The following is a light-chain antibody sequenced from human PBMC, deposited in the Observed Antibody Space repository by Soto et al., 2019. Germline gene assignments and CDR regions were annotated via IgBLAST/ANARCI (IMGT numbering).Light chain of an antibody. J-gene: IGKJ1*01. CDR1: QSISSW. CDR3: LQHNTYPPT. CDR2: DAS. Sequence: DIQMTHSPSTLSASVGYRGTITFRASQSISSWLSWYQQKPGKAPKLLIFDASTLQFGVPSRFSGSGSGTEFTLTISSLQPEDFATYYCLQHNTYPPTFGQGTKV. V-gene: IGKV1-5*01.